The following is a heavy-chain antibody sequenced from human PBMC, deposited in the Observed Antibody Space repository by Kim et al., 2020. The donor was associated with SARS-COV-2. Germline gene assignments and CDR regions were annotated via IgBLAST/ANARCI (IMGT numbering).Heavy chain of an antibody. CDR2: ISSSGSTI. J-gene: IGHJ6*02. CDR1: GFTFSDYY. Sequence: GGSLRLSCAASGFTFSDYYMSWIRQAPGKGLEWVSYISSSGSTIYYADSVKGRFTISRDNAKNSLYLQMNSLRAEDTAVYYCARDQVAAAGTPHYYYYGMDVWGQGTTVTVSS. CDR3: ARDQVAAAGTPHYYYYGMDV. D-gene: IGHD6-13*01. V-gene: IGHV3-11*04.